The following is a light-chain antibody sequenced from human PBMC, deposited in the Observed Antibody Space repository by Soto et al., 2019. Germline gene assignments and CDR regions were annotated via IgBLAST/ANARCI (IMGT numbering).Light chain of an antibody. Sequence: QSVLTQPRSVSGSPGQSVTISCTGTSSDVGGYNYVSWYQQHPGKAPKLMIYDVSKRPSGVPDRFSGSKSGNTGSLTISGLQAEDEADYYCCSYAGSYKGYVFGTGTKVTVL. CDR3: CSYAGSYKGYV. V-gene: IGLV2-11*01. CDR2: DVS. CDR1: SSDVGGYNY. J-gene: IGLJ1*01.